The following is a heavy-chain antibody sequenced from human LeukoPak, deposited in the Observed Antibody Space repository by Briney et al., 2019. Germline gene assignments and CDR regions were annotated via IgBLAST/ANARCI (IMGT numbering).Heavy chain of an antibody. D-gene: IGHD3-16*01. CDR3: ATQRGSYLWGTDFDY. J-gene: IGHJ4*02. CDR2: IIPIFGTA. Sequence: SVKVSCKASGGTFSSYAISWVRQAPGQGLEWMGGIIPIFGTANYAQKFQGRVTMTRDTSISTAYMELSRLRSDDTAVYYCATQRGSYLWGTDFDYWGQGTLVTVSS. V-gene: IGHV1-69*05. CDR1: GGTFSSYA.